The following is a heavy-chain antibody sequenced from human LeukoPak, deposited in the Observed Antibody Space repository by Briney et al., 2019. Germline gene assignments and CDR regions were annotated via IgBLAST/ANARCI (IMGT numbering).Heavy chain of an antibody. CDR1: GFTFSSYA. CDR2: ISYDGSVK. V-gene: IGHV3-30*01. CDR3: ARPTSGGYSYGYTGRFDP. Sequence: GGSLRLSCAASGFTFSSYAMHWVRQAPGKGLEWVAVISYDGSVKYYADSVKGRFTIFRDNSKNTLYLQMNSLRAEDTAVYYCARPTSGGYSYGYTGRFDPWGQGTLVTVSS. D-gene: IGHD5-18*01. J-gene: IGHJ5*02.